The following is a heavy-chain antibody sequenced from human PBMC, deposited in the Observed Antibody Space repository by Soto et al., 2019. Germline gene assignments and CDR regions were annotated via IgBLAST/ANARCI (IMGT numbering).Heavy chain of an antibody. CDR1: GYTFTSYG. V-gene: IGHV1-18*01. Sequence: ASVKVSCKASGYTFTSYGISWVRQAPGQGLEWMGWISAYNGSTNYAQKPQGRVTMTTDTSTSTAYMELRSLRSDDTAVYYCARDSYCGGDCYSGEVGNFDYWGQGTLVTVSS. J-gene: IGHJ4*02. CDR3: ARDSYCGGDCYSGEVGNFDY. CDR2: ISAYNGST. D-gene: IGHD2-21*02.